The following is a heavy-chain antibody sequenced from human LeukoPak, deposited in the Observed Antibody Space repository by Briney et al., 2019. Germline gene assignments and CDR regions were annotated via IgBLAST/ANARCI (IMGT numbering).Heavy chain of an antibody. J-gene: IGHJ4*02. CDR2: ISGSGGST. V-gene: IGHV3-23*01. Sequence: GGSLRLSCAASGFTFSSYAMSWVRQAPGKGLEWVSAISGSGGSTYYADSVKGRFTISRDNSKNTLYLQMNSLRAEDTAVYYFAKAQRVEMATNDYWGQGPLVTVSS. D-gene: IGHD5-24*01. CDR1: GFTFSSYA. CDR3: AKAQRVEMATNDY.